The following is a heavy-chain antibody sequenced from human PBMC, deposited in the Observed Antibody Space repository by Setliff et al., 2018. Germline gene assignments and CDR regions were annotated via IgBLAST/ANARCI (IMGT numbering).Heavy chain of an antibody. Sequence: TGGSLRLSCEASGFAFDDHGMSWVRQAPGKGLEWVSGINWIGESKGYADSVKGRFTISRDNAKESISLQMSSLRGEDTAVYFCVRDGGWKRIDYWGQGIMVTVSS. CDR2: INWIGESK. CDR1: GFAFDDHG. D-gene: IGHD2-15*01. J-gene: IGHJ4*02. CDR3: VRDGGWKRIDY. V-gene: IGHV3-20*04.